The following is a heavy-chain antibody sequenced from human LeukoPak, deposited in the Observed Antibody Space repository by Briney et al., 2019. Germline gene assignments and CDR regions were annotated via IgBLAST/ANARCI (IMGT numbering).Heavy chain of an antibody. D-gene: IGHD3-22*01. CDR2: IYYSGST. V-gene: IGHV4-59*08. Sequence: SETLSLTCTVSGGSISSYYWSWIRQPSGKGLEWIGYIYYSGSTNYNPSLKSRVTISVDTSKNQFSLKLSSVTAADTAVYYCARHMVPKSYDSKNWFDPWGQGTLVTVSS. CDR1: GGSISSYY. J-gene: IGHJ5*02. CDR3: ARHMVPKSYDSKNWFDP.